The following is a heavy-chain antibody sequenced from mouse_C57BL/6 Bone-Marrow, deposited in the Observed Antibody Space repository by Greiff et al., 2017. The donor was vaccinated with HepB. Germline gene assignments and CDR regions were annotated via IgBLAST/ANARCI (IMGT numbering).Heavy chain of an antibody. CDR3: TTYGSSYPYFDY. V-gene: IGHV14-4*01. D-gene: IGHD1-1*01. CDR1: GFNIKDDY. Sequence: EVQLQESGAELVRPGASVKLSCTASGFNIKDDYMHWVKQRPEQGLEWIGWIDPENGDTEYPSKFQGKATITADTSSNTAYLQLSSLTSEDTAVYYCTTYGSSYPYFDYWGQGTTLTVSS. CDR2: IDPENGDT. J-gene: IGHJ2*01.